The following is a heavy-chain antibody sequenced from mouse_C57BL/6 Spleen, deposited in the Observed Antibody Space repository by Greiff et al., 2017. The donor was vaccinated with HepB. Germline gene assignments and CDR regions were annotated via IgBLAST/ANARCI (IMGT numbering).Heavy chain of an antibody. CDR2: IDPSDSYT. CDR1: GYTFTSYW. D-gene: IGHD1-1*01. CDR3: ARGTTVVDWYFDV. Sequence: QVQLQQPGAELVKPGASVKLSCKASGYTFTSYWMQWVKQRPEQGLEWIGEIDPSDSYTNYNQKFKGKATLTVDTSSSTAYMQLSSLTSEDSAVYYCARGTTVVDWYFDVWGTGTTVTVSS. J-gene: IGHJ1*03. V-gene: IGHV1-50*01.